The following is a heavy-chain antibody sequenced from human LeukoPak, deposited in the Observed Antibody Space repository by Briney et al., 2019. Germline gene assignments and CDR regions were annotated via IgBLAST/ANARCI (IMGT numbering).Heavy chain of an antibody. V-gene: IGHV3-33*06. D-gene: IGHD2-21*02. CDR3: AKRCLRGGDCYLFDY. CDR1: GFTFSSYG. J-gene: IGHJ4*02. Sequence: PGGSLRLSCAASGFTFSSYGMHWVRQAPGKGLEWVAVIWYDGSNKYYADSVKGRFTISRDNSKNTLYLQMNSLRAEDTAVYYCAKRCLRGGDCYLFDYWGQGTLVTVSS. CDR2: IWYDGSNK.